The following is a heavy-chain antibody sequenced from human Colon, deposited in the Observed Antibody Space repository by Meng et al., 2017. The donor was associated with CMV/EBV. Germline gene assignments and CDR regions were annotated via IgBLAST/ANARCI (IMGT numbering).Heavy chain of an antibody. D-gene: IGHD3-10*01. CDR1: W. CDR3: ARIDGGSGSSAYYYFYGLDL. CDR2: IKRNGLEQ. Sequence: WMNWVRQTPGRGLEWVANIKRNGLEQYYADSVKGRFSISGDNAADSMYLQMNSLRAEDTAVYYCARIDGGSGSSAYYYFYGLDLWGQGTTVTVSS. V-gene: IGHV3-7*01. J-gene: IGHJ6*02.